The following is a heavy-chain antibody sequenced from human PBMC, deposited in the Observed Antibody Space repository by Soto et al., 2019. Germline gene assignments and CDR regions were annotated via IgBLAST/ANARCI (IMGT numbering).Heavy chain of an antibody. D-gene: IGHD3-3*01. V-gene: IGHV3-23*01. J-gene: IGHJ4*02. CDR1: GFTFSSYA. Sequence: EVQLLESGGGLVQPGGSLRLSCAASGFTFSSYAMSWVRQAPGKGLAWVSAISGSGGSTYYADSVKGRFTISRDNSKNTLDLQMNSLRAEDTTVYYCAKGLLGDDFWSGYYWWGQGTLVTVSS. CDR2: ISGSGGST. CDR3: AKGLLGDDFWSGYYW.